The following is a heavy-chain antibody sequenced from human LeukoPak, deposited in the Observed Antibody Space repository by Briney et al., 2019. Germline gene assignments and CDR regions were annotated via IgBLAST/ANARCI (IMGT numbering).Heavy chain of an antibody. D-gene: IGHD3-22*01. CDR2: INYSADA. CDR3: ARSYYDSSGPYDV. J-gene: IGHJ6*04. Sequence: PSETLSLTCGVYGGSLSGYYWSWIRQPPGKGLEWIGEINYSADANYSPSPGSRVTISVDTSKNQFSLRLTSVTAADTAVYYCARSYYDSSGPYDVWGEGTTVTVSS. CDR1: GGSLSGYY. V-gene: IGHV4-34*01.